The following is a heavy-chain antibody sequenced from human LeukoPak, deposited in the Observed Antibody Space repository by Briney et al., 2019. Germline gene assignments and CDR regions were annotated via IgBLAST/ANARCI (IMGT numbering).Heavy chain of an antibody. Sequence: PSETLSLTCIVSDYSISSGYYWGWIRQPPGKGLEWIASIHHSGSTYYKPSLKSRVTISVDTSENQFSLNLRSVTAADTAVYYCARVRYSGNYFYFGYWGQGTLVTVSS. D-gene: IGHD1-26*01. CDR3: ARVRYSGNYFYFGY. CDR2: IHHSGST. CDR1: DYSISSGYY. V-gene: IGHV4-38-2*02. J-gene: IGHJ4*02.